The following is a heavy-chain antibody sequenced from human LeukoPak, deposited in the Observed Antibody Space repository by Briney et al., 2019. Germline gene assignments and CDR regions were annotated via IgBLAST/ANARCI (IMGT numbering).Heavy chain of an antibody. CDR1: GYTFTGYY. Sequence: ASVKVSCKASGYTFTGYYMHWVRQAPGQGLEWMGWINPNSGGTNYAQKFQGWVTMTRDTSISTAYMELSRLRSDDTAVYYCARAEQLDYYYYGMDVWGQGTTVTVSS. CDR2: INPNSGGT. J-gene: IGHJ6*02. CDR3: ARAEQLDYYYYGMDV. D-gene: IGHD6-6*01. V-gene: IGHV1-2*04.